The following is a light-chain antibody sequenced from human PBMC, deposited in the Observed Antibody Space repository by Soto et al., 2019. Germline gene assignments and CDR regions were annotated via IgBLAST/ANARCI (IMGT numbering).Light chain of an antibody. CDR1: QSVSSSY. J-gene: IGKJ1*01. CDR2: GAS. V-gene: IGKV3-20*01. Sequence: EIVLTQSPGTLSLSPGERATLSCRASQSVSSSYLAWYQQKPGQAPRLLIYGASSRATGIPDRFSGSGSGTDFTLTISRLEPEDFVVYYCQQSGTWTFGQGTKVEIK. CDR3: QQSGTWT.